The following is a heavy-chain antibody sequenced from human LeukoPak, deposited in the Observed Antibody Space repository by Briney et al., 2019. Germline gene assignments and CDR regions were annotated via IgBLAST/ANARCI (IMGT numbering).Heavy chain of an antibody. Sequence: ASQTLSLTCTVSGGSISSGSYYWSWIRQPAGKGLEWIGRIYTSGSTNYNPSLKSRVTISVDTSKNQFSLKLSSVTAADTAVYDCAREWCSSTSCYDAFDIWGQGTMVTVSS. D-gene: IGHD2-2*01. V-gene: IGHV4-61*02. CDR3: AREWCSSTSCYDAFDI. J-gene: IGHJ3*02. CDR2: IYTSGST. CDR1: GGSISSGSYY.